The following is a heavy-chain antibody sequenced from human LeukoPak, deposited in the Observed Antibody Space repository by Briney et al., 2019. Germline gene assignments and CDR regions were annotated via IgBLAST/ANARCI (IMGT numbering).Heavy chain of an antibody. CDR1: GGSISSGDYY. CDR3: ARDLSRKSSSWYFDY. CDR2: IYYSGST. D-gene: IGHD6-13*01. V-gene: IGHV4-30-4*08. Sequence: PSETLSLTCTVSGGSISSGDYYRSWIRQPPGKGLEWIGYIYYSGSTYYNPSLKSRVTISVDTSKNQFSLKLSSVTAADTAVYYRARDLSRKSSSWYFDYWGQGTLVTVSS. J-gene: IGHJ4*02.